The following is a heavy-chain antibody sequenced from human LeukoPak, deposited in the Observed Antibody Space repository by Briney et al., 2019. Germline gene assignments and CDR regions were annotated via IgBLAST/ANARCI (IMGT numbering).Heavy chain of an antibody. Sequence: PSETLSPTCAAHGGSFSGYYWSWIRQPPGKGLEWIGEINHSGSTNYNPSLKSRVTISVDTSKNQFSLKLSSVTAADTAVYYCASRGYSYGDFDYWGQGTLVTVSS. J-gene: IGHJ4*02. V-gene: IGHV4-34*01. CDR1: GGSFSGYY. CDR3: ASRGYSYGDFDY. CDR2: INHSGST. D-gene: IGHD5-18*01.